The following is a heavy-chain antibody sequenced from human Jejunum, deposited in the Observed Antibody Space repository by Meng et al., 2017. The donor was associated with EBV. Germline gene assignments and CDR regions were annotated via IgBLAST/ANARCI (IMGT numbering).Heavy chain of an antibody. CDR1: GGSFSDYY. CDR2: IDHSGRT. CDR3: ATFNCTVGTCSFDS. J-gene: IGHJ4*02. D-gene: IGHD2-8*02. Sequence: QAPVRQWGAGPLRPSTTLSLTCAVYGGSFSDYYWSWIRQPPGKGLEWIGEIDHSGRTNYNPSLKSRVTLSLLTSKDHFSLRLSSVTAADTAVYYCATFNCTVGTCSFDSWGQGTLVTVSS. V-gene: IGHV4-34*01.